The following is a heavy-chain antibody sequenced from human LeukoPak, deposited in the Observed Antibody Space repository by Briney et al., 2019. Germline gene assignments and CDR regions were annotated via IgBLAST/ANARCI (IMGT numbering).Heavy chain of an antibody. CDR3: ARVHSGSPH. V-gene: IGHV3-21*01. CDR1: GFTFSSYN. Sequence: PGGSLRLSCAASGFTFSSYNMNWVRQAPGRGLEWVSSISTTSNYIYYADSVKGRFTISRDNDKNSLYLQMNSLRAEDTAVYYCARVHSGSPHWGQGTLVTVSS. CDR2: ISTTSNYI. J-gene: IGHJ4*02. D-gene: IGHD1-26*01.